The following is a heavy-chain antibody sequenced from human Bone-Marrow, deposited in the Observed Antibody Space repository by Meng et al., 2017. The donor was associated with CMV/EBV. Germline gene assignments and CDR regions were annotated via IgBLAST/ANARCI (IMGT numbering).Heavy chain of an antibody. D-gene: IGHD1-26*01. V-gene: IGHV1-69*10. J-gene: IGHJ4*02. CDR2: IIPILGIA. CDR1: GGTFSSYA. Sequence: SVKVSCKASGGTFSSYAISWVRQAPGQGLEWMGGIIPILGIANYAQKFQGRVTITADKSTSTAYMELSSLRSEDTAVYYCALGVGATYLPDYWGQGTLVTVSS. CDR3: ALGVGATYLPDY.